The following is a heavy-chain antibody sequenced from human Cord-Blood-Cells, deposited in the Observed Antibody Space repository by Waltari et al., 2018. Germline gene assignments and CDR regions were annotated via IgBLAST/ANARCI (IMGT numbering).Heavy chain of an antibody. CDR3: AHRPLVVDSSGYYWFDP. D-gene: IGHD3-22*01. Sequence: QITLKESGPTLVKPTQTLTLTCTFSGFSLSTSGVAVGWIRQPPGKALEWLALIYWKDDKGYSPSLKSRLTITKDTSKNQVVLTMTNMDPGDTATYYCAHRPLVVDSSGYYWFDPWGQGTLVTVSS. V-gene: IGHV2-5*01. CDR2: IYWKDDK. J-gene: IGHJ5*02. CDR1: GFSLSTSGVA.